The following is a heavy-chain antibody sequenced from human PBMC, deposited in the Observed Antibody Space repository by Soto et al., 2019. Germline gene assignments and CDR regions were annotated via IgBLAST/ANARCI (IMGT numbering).Heavy chain of an antibody. CDR3: ASFSYYYYGMDV. J-gene: IGHJ6*02. CDR1: GGSISSGGYS. V-gene: IGHV4-30-2*01. CDR2: IYHSGST. Sequence: PSETLSLTCAVSGGSISSGGYSWSWIRQPPGKGLEWIGYIYHSGSTYYNPSLKSRVTISVDRSKNQFSLKLSSVTAADTAVYYCASFSYYYYGMDVWGQGTTVTVSS.